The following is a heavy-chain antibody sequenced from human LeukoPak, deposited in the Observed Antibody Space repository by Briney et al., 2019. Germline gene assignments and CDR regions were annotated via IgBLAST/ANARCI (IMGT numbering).Heavy chain of an antibody. V-gene: IGHV1-24*01. CDR3: ASYSSSSPYYYYYYMDV. CDR2: FDPEDGET. CDR1: GYTLTELS. J-gene: IGHJ6*03. D-gene: IGHD6-6*01. Sequence: ASVKVSCKVSGYTLTELSMHWVRQAPGKGLEWMGGFDPEDGETIYAQKFQGRVTMTEDTSTDTAYMELSSLRSDDTAVYYCASYSSSSPYYYYYYMDVWGKGTTVTVSS.